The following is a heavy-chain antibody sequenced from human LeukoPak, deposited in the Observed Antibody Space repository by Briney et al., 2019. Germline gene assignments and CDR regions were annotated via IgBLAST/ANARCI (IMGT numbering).Heavy chain of an antibody. J-gene: IGHJ4*02. CDR1: GFTFNNAW. D-gene: IGHD1-26*01. CDR3: TTHLYSGSYSDY. V-gene: IGHV3-15*01. CDR2: IKSKTDGGTT. Sequence: GGSLRLSCAASGFTFNNAWMSWVRQAPAKGLEWVGRIKSKTDGGTTDYAAPVKGRFTISRDDSKNTLYLQMNSLKTADTALYYCTTHLYSGSYSDYWGQGTLVTVSS.